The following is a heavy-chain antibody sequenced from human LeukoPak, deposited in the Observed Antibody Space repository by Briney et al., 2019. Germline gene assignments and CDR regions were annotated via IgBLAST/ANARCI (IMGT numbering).Heavy chain of an antibody. CDR3: ARRYYDYVWGSYPPDY. CDR2: INHSGST. V-gene: IGHV4-39*07. CDR1: GVSISSSSYY. Sequence: PSETLSLTCTVSGVSISSSSYYWGRIRQPPGKGLEWIGEINHSGSTNYHPSLKSRVTISVDTSKNQFSLKLSSVTAADTAVYYCARRYYDYVWGSYPPDYWGQGTLVTVSS. D-gene: IGHD3-16*02. J-gene: IGHJ4*02.